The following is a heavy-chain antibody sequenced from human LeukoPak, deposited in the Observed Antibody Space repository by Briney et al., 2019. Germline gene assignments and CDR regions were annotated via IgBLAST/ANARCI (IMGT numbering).Heavy chain of an antibody. D-gene: IGHD6-13*01. CDR2: IYYSGST. V-gene: IGHV4-59*01. Sequence: SETLSLTCTVSGGSISSSYWSWIRQPPGKGLEWIGYIYYSGSTNYNPSLKSRVTISVDTSKNQFSLKLSSVTAADTAVYYCASLYSSSWSGSFDYWGQGTLVTVSS. J-gene: IGHJ4*02. CDR1: GGSISSSY. CDR3: ASLYSSSWSGSFDY.